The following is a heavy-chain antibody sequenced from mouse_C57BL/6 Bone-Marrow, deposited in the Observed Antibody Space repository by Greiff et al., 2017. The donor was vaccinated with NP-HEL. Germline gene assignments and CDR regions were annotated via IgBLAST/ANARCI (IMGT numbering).Heavy chain of an antibody. CDR2: LSSGGDYI. V-gene: IGHV5-9-1*02. Sequence: EVKLMESGEGLVKPGGSLKLSCAASGFTFSSYAMSWVRQTPEKRLEWVAYLSSGGDYIYYADTVKGRFTISRDTARNTLYLQMSSLKSEDTAMYYCTRSYDGYYWFAYWGQGTLVTVSA. J-gene: IGHJ3*01. CDR3: TRSYDGYYWFAY. D-gene: IGHD2-3*01. CDR1: GFTFSSYA.